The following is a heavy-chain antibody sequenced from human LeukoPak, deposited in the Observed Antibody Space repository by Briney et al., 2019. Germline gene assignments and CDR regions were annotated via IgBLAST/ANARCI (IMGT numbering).Heavy chain of an antibody. CDR3: ASGGIAVAGDDAFDI. Sequence: PGGSLRLSCAASGFTFSSYAMHWVRQAPGKGLEYVSAISSNGGSTYYANSVKGRFTISRDNSKNTLYLQMGSLRAEDMAVYYCASGGIAVAGDDAFDIWGQGTTVTVSS. CDR1: GFTFSSYA. J-gene: IGHJ3*02. CDR2: ISSNGGST. V-gene: IGHV3-64*01. D-gene: IGHD6-19*01.